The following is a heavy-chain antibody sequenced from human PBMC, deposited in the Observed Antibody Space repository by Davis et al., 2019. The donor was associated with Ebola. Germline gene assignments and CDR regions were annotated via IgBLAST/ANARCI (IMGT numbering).Heavy chain of an antibody. CDR1: GFSFSTHW. Sequence: PGGSLRLSCAASGFSFSTHWMRWVRQAPGKGLEWVAHIKPDGSFRVYLGAVRGRFTISRDNAKNSLYLQMNSLRAEDTAVFYCAEGSGTYYSSGHWGQGTLVTVSS. CDR3: AEGSGTYYSSGH. D-gene: IGHD1-26*01. J-gene: IGHJ4*02. CDR2: IKPDGSFR. V-gene: IGHV3-7*03.